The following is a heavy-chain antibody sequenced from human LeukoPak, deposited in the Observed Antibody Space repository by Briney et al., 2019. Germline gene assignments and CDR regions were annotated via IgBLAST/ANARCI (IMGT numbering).Heavy chain of an antibody. CDR2: IYYSGST. J-gene: IGHJ4*02. Sequence: SETLSLTCTVSGGSISSGGYYWSWIRQHPGKGLEWIGYIYYSGSTYYNPSLRSRVTISVDTSKNQFSLKLSSVTAADTAVYYCARDRCSSTSCYHDYWGRGTLVTVSS. CDR1: GGSISSGGYY. CDR3: ARDRCSSTSCYHDY. D-gene: IGHD2-2*01. V-gene: IGHV4-31*03.